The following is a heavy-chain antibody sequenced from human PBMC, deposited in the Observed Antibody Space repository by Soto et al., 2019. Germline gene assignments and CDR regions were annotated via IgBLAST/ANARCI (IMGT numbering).Heavy chain of an antibody. Sequence: QLQLQESGPGLVKPSETLSLTCTVSGGSISSSSYYWGWIRQPPGKGLEWIGSIYYSGSTYYNPSLKGRVTISVDTSKHQFSLKLSSVTAADTAVYYCARRLYYDSSGFEGGGMDVWGQGTTVTVSS. J-gene: IGHJ6*02. CDR1: GGSISSSSYY. CDR2: IYYSGST. CDR3: ARRLYYDSSGFEGGGMDV. V-gene: IGHV4-39*01. D-gene: IGHD3-22*01.